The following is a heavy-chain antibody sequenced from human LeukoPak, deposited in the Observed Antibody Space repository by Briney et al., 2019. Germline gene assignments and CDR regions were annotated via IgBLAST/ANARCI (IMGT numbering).Heavy chain of an antibody. V-gene: IGHV4-59*08. J-gene: IGHJ4*02. D-gene: IGHD3-16*01. Sequence: PSETLSLTCTVSGGSISSYYWSWIRQPPGKGLEWIGYICYSGSTNYNPSLKSRVTISVDTSKNHFSLKLSSVTAADTAVYYCARRMGGFILLDYWGQGALVTVSS. CDR1: GGSISSYY. CDR2: ICYSGST. CDR3: ARRMGGFILLDY.